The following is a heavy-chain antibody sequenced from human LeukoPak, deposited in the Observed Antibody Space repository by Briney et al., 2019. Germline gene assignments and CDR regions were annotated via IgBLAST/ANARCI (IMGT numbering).Heavy chain of an antibody. Sequence: GSSVKVSSKASGGPFSSYAISWVRQAPGQGLEWMGGIIPIFGTANYAQKFQGRVTITADESTSTAYMELSSLRSEDTAVYYCARGSYYFDYWGQGTLVTVSS. CDR2: IIPIFGTA. D-gene: IGHD6-6*01. CDR1: GGPFSSYA. J-gene: IGHJ4*02. CDR3: ARGSYYFDY. V-gene: IGHV1-69*01.